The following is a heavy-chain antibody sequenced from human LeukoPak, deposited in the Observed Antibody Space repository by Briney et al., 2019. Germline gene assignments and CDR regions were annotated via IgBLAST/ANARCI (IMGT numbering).Heavy chain of an antibody. CDR3: AREEVRRGVGGDRNYYGMEV. CDR1: GFTFSSYV. CDR2: ISYDGSSK. D-gene: IGHD2-21*02. Sequence: PGRSLRLSCAASGFTFSSYVMHWVRQAPGKGLEWVAIISYDGSSKYYADSVKGRFTISRDNSKNKLSLQMNSLRIEDTAVFYCAREEVRRGVGGDRNYYGMEVWGQGTTVTVSS. V-gene: IGHV3-30*03. J-gene: IGHJ6*02.